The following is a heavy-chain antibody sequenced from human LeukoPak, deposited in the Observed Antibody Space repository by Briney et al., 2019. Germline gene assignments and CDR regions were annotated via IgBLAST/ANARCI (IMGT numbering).Heavy chain of an antibody. CDR3: ARLEEGGLLDY. Sequence: PSETLSLTCTVSGGSISSSSYYWGWIRQPPGNGLEWIGSIYYSGSTYYNPSLKSRVTISVDTSKNQFSLKLSSVTAADTAVYYCARLEEGGLLDYWGQGNLVTVSS. CDR1: GGSISSSSYY. V-gene: IGHV4-39*01. J-gene: IGHJ4*02. D-gene: IGHD5-12*01. CDR2: IYYSGST.